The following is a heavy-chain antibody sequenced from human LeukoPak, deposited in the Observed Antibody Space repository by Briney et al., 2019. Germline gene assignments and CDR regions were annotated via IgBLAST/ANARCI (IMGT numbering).Heavy chain of an antibody. CDR1: GYTFTSYD. D-gene: IGHD2-15*01. V-gene: IGHV1-8*03. J-gene: IGHJ6*03. CDR3: ARDGSAATPVYYYYYMDV. CDR2: MNPNSGNT. Sequence: ASVKVSCKASGYTFTSYDINWVRQATGQGLERMGWMNPNSGNTGYAQKFQGRVTITRNTSISTAYMELSSLRSEDTAVYYCARDGSAATPVYYYYYMDVWGKGTTVTVSS.